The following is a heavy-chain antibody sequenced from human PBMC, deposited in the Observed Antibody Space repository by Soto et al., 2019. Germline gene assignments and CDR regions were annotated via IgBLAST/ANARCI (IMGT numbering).Heavy chain of an antibody. CDR3: ARLDMVRGVPTYGMDV. V-gene: IGHV5-10-1*01. CDR1: GYSFTSYW. D-gene: IGHD3-10*01. CDR2: IDASDSYT. Sequence: GQSLKISCKGSGYSFTSYWISWVRQMPGKGLEWMGRIDASDSYTNYSPSFQGHVTISADKSISTAYLQWSSLKASDTAMYYCARLDMVRGVPTYGMDVWGQGTTVTVSS. J-gene: IGHJ6*02.